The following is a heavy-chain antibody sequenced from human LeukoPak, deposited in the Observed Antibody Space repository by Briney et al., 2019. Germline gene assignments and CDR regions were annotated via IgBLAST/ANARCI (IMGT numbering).Heavy chain of an antibody. Sequence: ASVKVSCKASGYTFTGYYMHWVRQAPGQGLEWMGRINPNSGGTNYAQKFQGRVTMTRDTSISTVYMELSRLRSDDTAVYYCARVYSYGRYYFDYWGQGTLVTVSS. D-gene: IGHD5-18*01. CDR1: GYTFTGYY. CDR3: ARVYSYGRYYFDY. V-gene: IGHV1-2*06. CDR2: INPNSGGT. J-gene: IGHJ4*02.